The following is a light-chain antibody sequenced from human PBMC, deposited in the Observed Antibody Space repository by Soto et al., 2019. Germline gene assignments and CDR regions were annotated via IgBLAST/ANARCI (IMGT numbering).Light chain of an antibody. CDR3: HQYNDWPPWT. J-gene: IGKJ1*01. Sequence: IRMTQSPATPSVTQGERATLSCRASRGISSNLAWYQQKPGQAPRLLIYDASTRATGIPARFSGSGSGAEFTLTISSLQSEDFAVYYCHQYNDWPPWTFGQGTKVDIK. CDR1: RGISSN. V-gene: IGKV3-15*01. CDR2: DAS.